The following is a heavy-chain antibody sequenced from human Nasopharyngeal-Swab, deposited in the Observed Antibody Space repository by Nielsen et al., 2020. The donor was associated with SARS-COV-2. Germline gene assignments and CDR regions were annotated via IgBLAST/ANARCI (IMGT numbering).Heavy chain of an antibody. Sequence: SETLSLTCTVSGGSISSSSYYWGWIRQPPGKGLEWIGYIYYSGSTYYNPSLESRVSMSVDTSKNHFSLKVSSVTAADTVVYYCARVPSDYGDPAGFDYWGQGILVTVSS. CDR1: GGSISSSSYY. V-gene: IGHV4-39*02. CDR2: IYYSGST. CDR3: ARVPSDYGDPAGFDY. D-gene: IGHD4-17*01. J-gene: IGHJ4*02.